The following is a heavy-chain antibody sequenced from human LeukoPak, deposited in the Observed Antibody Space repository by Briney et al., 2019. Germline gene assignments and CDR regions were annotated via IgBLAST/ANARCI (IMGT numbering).Heavy chain of an antibody. Sequence: GGSLRLSCAASGFTFSSYAMHWARQAPGKGLEWVAVISYDGSNKYYADSVKGRFTISRDNSKNTLYLQMNSLRAEDTAVYYCARPAGIPYYYYYMDVWGKGTTVTVSS. CDR3: ARPAGIPYYYYYMDV. CDR1: GFTFSSYA. CDR2: ISYDGSNK. V-gene: IGHV3-30-3*01. J-gene: IGHJ6*03.